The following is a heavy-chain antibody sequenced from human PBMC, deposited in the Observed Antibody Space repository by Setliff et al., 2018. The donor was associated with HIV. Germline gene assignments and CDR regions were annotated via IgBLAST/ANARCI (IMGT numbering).Heavy chain of an antibody. Sequence: PSETLSLTCTVSGASIRSQYWSWIRKPPGKGLEWIGYISYSGSTNYNPSLESRVAMSVDTSKQQFSLEVSSVTAADTAVYYCARSIAARRGWFDPWGQGTLVTVSS. CDR3: ARSIAARRGWFDP. CDR2: ISYSGST. CDR1: GASIRSQY. J-gene: IGHJ5*02. V-gene: IGHV4-59*11. D-gene: IGHD6-6*01.